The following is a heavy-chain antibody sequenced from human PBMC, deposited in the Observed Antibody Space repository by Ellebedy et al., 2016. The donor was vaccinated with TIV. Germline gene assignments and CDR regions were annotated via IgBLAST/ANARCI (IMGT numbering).Heavy chain of an antibody. D-gene: IGHD3-22*01. CDR3: ARVEYYYDSSGYRQYYFDY. CDR1: GFTFSSYS. CDR2: IYYSGST. V-gene: IGHV4-59*08. Sequence: ESLKISCAASGFTFSSYSMNWVRQHPGKGLEWIGYIYYSGSTNYNPALKSRLIMSVDTSKNQLSLKLTSVTAADTAVYYCARVEYYYDSSGYRQYYFDYWGQGTLVTVSS. J-gene: IGHJ4*02.